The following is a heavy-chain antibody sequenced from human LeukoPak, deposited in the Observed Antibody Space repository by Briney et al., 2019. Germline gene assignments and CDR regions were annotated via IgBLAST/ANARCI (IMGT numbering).Heavy chain of an antibody. J-gene: IGHJ4*02. CDR1: GFTFRTYW. CDR3: ARGPNSNWSGLDF. D-gene: IGHD6-6*01. V-gene: IGHV3-74*01. Sequence: GGSLRLSCAVSGFTFRTYWMHWVRQVPGKGLVWVSRISPTGSTTSYADSVKGRFTVSRDNAKNTLYLQVNNLRAEDTAVYYCARGPNSNWSGLDFWGQGTLLTVSS. CDR2: ISPTGSTT.